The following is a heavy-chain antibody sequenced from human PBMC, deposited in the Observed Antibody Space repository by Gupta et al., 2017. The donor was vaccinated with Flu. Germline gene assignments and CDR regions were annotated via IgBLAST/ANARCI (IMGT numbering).Heavy chain of an antibody. J-gene: IGHJ4*02. V-gene: IGHV1-69*01. D-gene: IGHD1-1*01. CDR2: IVLLSRTA. Sequence: IRQAPGQGLEFMGGIVLLSRTANYAQRFQGRLTITADATARTAYLDLDGLKSDDTAVYYCAGEGYTDSHVAHWGQGTLVTVSS. CDR3: AGEGYTDSHVAH.